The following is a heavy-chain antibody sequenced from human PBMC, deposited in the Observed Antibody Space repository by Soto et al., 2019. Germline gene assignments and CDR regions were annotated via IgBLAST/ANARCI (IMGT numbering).Heavy chain of an antibody. Sequence: PSETLSLTCTVYGGSFSDYLWSWIRQSPGKGLEWIGEINDSGSTNYNSFLKGRATISLGTSKNQFSLKLRFVTAADTAVYYCARTESRSYYYSGMDIWGQGTTVTVSS. D-gene: IGHD3-16*01. V-gene: IGHV4-34*01. J-gene: IGHJ6*02. CDR2: INDSGST. CDR3: ARTESRSYYYSGMDI. CDR1: GGSFSDYL.